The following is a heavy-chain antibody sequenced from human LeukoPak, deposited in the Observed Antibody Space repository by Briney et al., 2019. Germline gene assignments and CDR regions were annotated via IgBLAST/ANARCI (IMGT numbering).Heavy chain of an antibody. CDR3: AREAVSAAGKNYYYYYYMDV. V-gene: IGHV1-69*05. CDR1: GYTFTSYA. D-gene: IGHD6-13*01. J-gene: IGHJ6*03. CDR2: IIPIFGTA. Sequence: SVKVSCKASGYTFTSYAISWVRQAPGQGLEWMGRIIPIFGTANYAQKFQGRVTITTDESTSTAYMELSSLRSEDAAVYYCAREAVSAAGKNYYYYYYMDVWGKGTTVTVSS.